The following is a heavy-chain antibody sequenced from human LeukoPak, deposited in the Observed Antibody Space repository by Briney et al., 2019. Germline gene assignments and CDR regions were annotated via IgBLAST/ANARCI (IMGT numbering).Heavy chain of an antibody. V-gene: IGHV3-53*01. CDR1: GFTVSSSY. J-gene: IGHJ4*02. D-gene: IGHD1-26*01. Sequence: GGSLRLSCAVSGFTVSSSYMSWVRQAPGKGLEWVAFVYGDDNTYYADSVKGRFTISRDNSKNAFYLQMINLRADDTAVYYCARGVVGIIPIDHWGQGTLVTVSS. CDR3: ARGVVGIIPIDH. CDR2: VYGDDNT.